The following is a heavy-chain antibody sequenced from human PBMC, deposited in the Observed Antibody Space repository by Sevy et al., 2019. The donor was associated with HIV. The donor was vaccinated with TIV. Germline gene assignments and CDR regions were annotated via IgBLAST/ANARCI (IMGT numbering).Heavy chain of an antibody. V-gene: IGHV1-8*01. J-gene: IGHJ3*02. CDR2: MNPNSGNT. CDR1: GYTFTSYD. CDR3: ARTGYYDSSGYLAWAFDI. D-gene: IGHD3-22*01. Sequence: ASVKVSCKASGYTFTSYDINWVRQATGQGLEWMGWMNPNSGNTGYAQKFQGRVTMTRNTSISTAYMELSSLRSEDTAVSYCARTGYYDSSGYLAWAFDIWGQGTMVTVSS.